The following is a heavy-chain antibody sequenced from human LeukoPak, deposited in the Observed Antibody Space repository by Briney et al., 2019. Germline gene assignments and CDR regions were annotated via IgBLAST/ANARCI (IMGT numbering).Heavy chain of an antibody. D-gene: IGHD2-8*01. CDR3: AREAYCSTGVNCASTPRYFDY. Sequence: GGSLRLSCAASGFTVSSNYMSWVRQAPGKGLEWVSVIYDGGSTYYADSVKGRFTISRDNSKNTLYLQMNSLRAEDTAVYYCAREAYCSTGVNCASTPRYFDYWGQGTLVTVSS. V-gene: IGHV3-53*01. CDR1: GFTVSSNY. J-gene: IGHJ4*02. CDR2: IYDGGST.